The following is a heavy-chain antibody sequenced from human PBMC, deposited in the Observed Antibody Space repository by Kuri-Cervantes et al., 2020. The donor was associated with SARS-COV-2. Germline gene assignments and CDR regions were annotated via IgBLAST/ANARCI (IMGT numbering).Heavy chain of an antibody. D-gene: IGHD2/OR15-2a*01. CDR2: ISGSGANT. V-gene: IGHV3-23*01. J-gene: IGHJ4*02. CDR3: VKDSRVYYFDY. CDR1: GFTFSSFP. Sequence: GGSLRLSCAASGFTFSSFPMSWVRQAPGKGLEWVSGISGSGANTYYADSVKGWFTISRDNSKNALYLQMNSLRAEDTAVYYCVKDSRVYYFDYWGLGTLVTVSS.